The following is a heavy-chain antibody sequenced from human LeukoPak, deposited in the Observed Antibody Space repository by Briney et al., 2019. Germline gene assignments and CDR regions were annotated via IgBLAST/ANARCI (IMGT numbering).Heavy chain of an antibody. D-gene: IGHD3-22*01. CDR2: ISFVGSIT. J-gene: IGHJ4*02. CDR1: GFTFSSSG. Sequence: GRSLRLSCAVPGFTFSSSGVLWVRQAPGKGLDWVALISFVGSITYYADSVKGRFTISRDNSKNTLYLQMNSLRGEDTAVYYCAKEYLSVRPSIGYFDYWGQGTLVTASS. CDR3: AKEYLSVRPSIGYFDY. V-gene: IGHV3-30*18.